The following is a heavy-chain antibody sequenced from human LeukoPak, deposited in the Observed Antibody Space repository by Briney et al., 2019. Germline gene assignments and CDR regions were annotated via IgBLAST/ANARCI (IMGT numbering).Heavy chain of an antibody. CDR3: AKKRSGWYGYYGMDV. CDR1: GFTFSSYA. J-gene: IGHJ6*02. V-gene: IGHV3-23*01. CDR2: ISGSGGST. D-gene: IGHD6-19*01. Sequence: PGGSLRLSCAASGFTFSSYAMSWVRQAPGKGLEWVSAISGSGGSTYYADSVKGRFTISRDNSKNTLYLQMNSLRAEDTAVYCCAKKRSGWYGYYGMDVWGQGTTVTVSS.